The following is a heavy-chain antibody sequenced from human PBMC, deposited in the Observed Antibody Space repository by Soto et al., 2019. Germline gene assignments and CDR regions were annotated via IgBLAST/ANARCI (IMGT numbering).Heavy chain of an antibody. D-gene: IGHD3-3*01. CDR1: GGSISSYY. V-gene: IGHV4-59*01. CDR3: ARYTIFRGGPHNWFDP. J-gene: IGHJ5*02. Sequence: SETLSLTCTVSGGSISSYYWSWIRQPPVKGLEWIGYIYYSGSTNYNPSLKSRVTISVDTSKNQFSLKLSSVTAADTAVYYCARYTIFRGGPHNWFDPWGQGTLVTVSS. CDR2: IYYSGST.